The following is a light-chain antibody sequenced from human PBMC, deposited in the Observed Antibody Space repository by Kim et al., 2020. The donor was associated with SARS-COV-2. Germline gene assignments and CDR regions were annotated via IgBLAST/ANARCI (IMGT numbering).Light chain of an antibody. J-gene: IGLJ1*01. Sequence: QSITISCTGASSDVGGYNSVSVYQQHPGKAPKLMIYEVSNRPSGVSNRFSGSKSGNPASLTISGLQAEDEADYYCSSYTSSSTLEVFGTGTKVTVL. CDR3: SSYTSSSTLEV. CDR1: SSDVGGYNS. CDR2: EVS. V-gene: IGLV2-14*01.